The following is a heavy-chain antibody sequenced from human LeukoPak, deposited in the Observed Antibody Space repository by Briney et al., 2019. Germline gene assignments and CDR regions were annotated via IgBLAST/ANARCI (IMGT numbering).Heavy chain of an antibody. J-gene: IGHJ4*02. V-gene: IGHV3-74*01. CDR1: GLTFTTYS. CDR2: IKSDGRRT. CDR3: ARALSSAWGIVDC. D-gene: IGHD6-19*01. Sequence: PGGSLRLSCAASGLTFTTYSMHWVRQVPGKGLVWVSRIKSDGRRTYYADSVKGRFTISRDNAKSTLYLQMDSLRAEDTAVYYCARALSSAWGIVDCWGQGTLVTVSS.